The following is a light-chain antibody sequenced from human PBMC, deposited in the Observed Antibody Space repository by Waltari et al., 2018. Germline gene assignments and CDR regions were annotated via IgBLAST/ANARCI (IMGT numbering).Light chain of an antibody. CDR1: SGHSNYA. CDR3: QTWGTGFQV. CDR2: VNSDGSH. Sequence: QLVLAQSPSASASLGASVKLTCPLSSGHSNYAIAWHQQQPDKGPRYLMMVNSDGSHSKGGGIPDRFSGSSSGAERYLTISSLQSDDEADYYCQTWGTGFQVFGGGTKLTVL. V-gene: IGLV4-69*01. J-gene: IGLJ2*01.